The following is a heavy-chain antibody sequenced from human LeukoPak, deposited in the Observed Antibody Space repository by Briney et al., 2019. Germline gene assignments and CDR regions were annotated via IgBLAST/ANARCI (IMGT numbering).Heavy chain of an antibody. CDR2: ISYDGSNK. CDR1: GFTFSSYA. J-gene: IGHJ4*02. Sequence: GGSLRLSCAASGFTFSSYAMHWVRQAPGKGLEWVAVISYDGSNKYYADSVKGRFTTSRDNSKNTLYLQMNSLRAEDTAVYYCARPRRSGYYYMDYWGQGTLVTVSS. D-gene: IGHD3-3*01. V-gene: IGHV3-30-3*01. CDR3: ARPRRSGYYYMDY.